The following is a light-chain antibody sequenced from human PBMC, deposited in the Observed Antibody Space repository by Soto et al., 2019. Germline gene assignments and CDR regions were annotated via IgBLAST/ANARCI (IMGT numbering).Light chain of an antibody. CDR3: QSLGTGIQV. CDR1: SGYSTYA. J-gene: IGLJ7*01. V-gene: IGLV4-69*01. Sequence: QFVLTQSPSASASLGASVKLTCTLSSGYSTYAIAWHQQQSEKGPRFLMKINYDGTHSKGDGFFDRFSGSSSGAERHLTISSLQSEDEADYYCQSLGTGIQVFGGGTQLTVL. CDR2: INYDGTH.